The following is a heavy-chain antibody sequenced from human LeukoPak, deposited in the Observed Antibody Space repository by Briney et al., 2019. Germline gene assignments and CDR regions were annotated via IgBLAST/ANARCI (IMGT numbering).Heavy chain of an antibody. J-gene: IGHJ4*02. D-gene: IGHD3-22*01. CDR1: GFTFSSYA. V-gene: IGHV3-23*01. CDR3: AKDGRTYYYDSSGYWY. CDR2: ISGGGGST. Sequence: GRSLRLSCAASGFTFSSYAMSWVRQAPGKGLEWVSAISGGGGSTYYADSVKGRFTISRDNSKNTLYLQMNSLRAEDTAVYYCAKDGRTYYYDSSGYWYWGQGTLVTVSS.